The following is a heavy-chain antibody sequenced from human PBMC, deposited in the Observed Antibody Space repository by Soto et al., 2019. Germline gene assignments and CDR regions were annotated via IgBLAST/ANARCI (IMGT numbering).Heavy chain of an antibody. Sequence: GGSLRLSCAASGFRFSDYSMNWVRQAPGRGLEWVSYISSSSFTIHHADSVEGRFAISRDNAKNSLYLQMNSLRAEDTAVYYWARDYNHFWSGHFDDWGQGALVTVAS. CDR1: GFRFSDYS. V-gene: IGHV3-48*01. CDR2: ISSSSFTI. CDR3: ARDYNHFWSGHFDD. J-gene: IGHJ4*02. D-gene: IGHD3-3*01.